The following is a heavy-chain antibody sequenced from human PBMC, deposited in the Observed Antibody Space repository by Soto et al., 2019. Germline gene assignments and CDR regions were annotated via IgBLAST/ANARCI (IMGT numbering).Heavy chain of an antibody. CDR3: ARDGLVLGAFDI. Sequence: GGSLRLSCAASGFTFSSYSMNWDRQAPGKGLEWVSSISSSSSYIYYADSVKGRFTISRDNAKNSLYLQMNSLRAEDTAVYYCARDGLVLGAFDIWGQGTMVTVSS. V-gene: IGHV3-21*01. CDR2: ISSSSSYI. CDR1: GFTFSSYS. J-gene: IGHJ3*02. D-gene: IGHD3-9*01.